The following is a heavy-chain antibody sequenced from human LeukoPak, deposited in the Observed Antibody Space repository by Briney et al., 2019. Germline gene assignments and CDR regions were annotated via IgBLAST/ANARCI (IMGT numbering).Heavy chain of an antibody. J-gene: IGHJ4*02. V-gene: IGHV3-74*01. Sequence: GGSLRLSCAASGFTFSSYWMHWVRKAPGKGLVWDSRINSDGSSTSYADSVKGRFTISRDNAKNTLYLQMNSLRAEDTAVYYCARAVAGYFDYWGQGTLVTVSS. CDR2: INSDGSST. CDR3: ARAVAGYFDY. CDR1: GFTFSSYW. D-gene: IGHD6-19*01.